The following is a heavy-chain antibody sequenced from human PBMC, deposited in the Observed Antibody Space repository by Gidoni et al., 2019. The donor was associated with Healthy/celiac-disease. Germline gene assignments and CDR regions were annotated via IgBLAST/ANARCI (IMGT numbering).Heavy chain of an antibody. V-gene: IGHV4-34*01. CDR3: ARVDTACIRI. CDR2: INHSGST. D-gene: IGHD5-18*01. Sequence: QVQLQQWGAGLLKPSETLSLTCAVYGGSFSGYYWSWIRPPPGKGLEWIGEINHSGSTNYNPSLKSRVTISVDTSKNQFSLKLSSVTAADTAVYYCARVDTACIRIWGQGTMVTVSS. CDR1: GGSFSGYY. J-gene: IGHJ3*02.